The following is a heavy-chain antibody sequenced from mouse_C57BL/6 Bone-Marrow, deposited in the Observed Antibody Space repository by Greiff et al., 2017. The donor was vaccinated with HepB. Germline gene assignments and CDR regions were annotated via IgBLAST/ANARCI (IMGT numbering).Heavy chain of an antibody. J-gene: IGHJ1*03. CDR3: ARDRGYYGSSFYWYFDV. CDR1: GFTFSSYA. V-gene: IGHV5-4*01. CDR2: ISDGGSYT. Sequence: EVNVVESGGGLVKPGGSLKLSCAASGFTFSSYAMSWVRQTPEKRLEWVATISDGGSYTYYPDNVKGRFTIARDNAKNNLYLQMSHLKSEDTAMYYCARDRGYYGSSFYWYFDVWGTGTTVTVSS. D-gene: IGHD1-1*01.